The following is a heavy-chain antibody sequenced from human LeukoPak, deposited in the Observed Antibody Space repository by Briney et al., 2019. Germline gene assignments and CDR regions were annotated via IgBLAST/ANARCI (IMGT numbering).Heavy chain of an antibody. V-gene: IGHV1-2*02. Sequence: ASVKVSCKASGYTFTDYYIQWVRQAPGQGLEWMGWINPNSGGTNYAQKFQGRVTMTRDTSINTAFMELSRLRSDDTAVYYCARDLYYGSGSYPFDPWGQGTLVTVSS. CDR1: GYTFTDYY. D-gene: IGHD3-10*01. CDR2: INPNSGGT. CDR3: ARDLYYGSGSYPFDP. J-gene: IGHJ5*02.